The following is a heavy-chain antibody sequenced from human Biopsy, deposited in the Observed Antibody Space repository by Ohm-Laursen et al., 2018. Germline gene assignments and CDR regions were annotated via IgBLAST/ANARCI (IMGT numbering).Heavy chain of an antibody. V-gene: IGHV4-31*03. D-gene: IGHD3-16*01. CDR3: TRAGGGKIYGL. CDR2: VHKSGDT. CDR1: GVSMNTGTYY. J-gene: IGHJ4*02. Sequence: SQTLSLTCTVSGVSMNTGTYYWTWIRQNPATGLEWIGYVHKSGDTLYNPSLKSRLPISVDTSRNQFSLKLTSVTAADTALYYCTRAGGGKIYGLWGQGTLVTVSP.